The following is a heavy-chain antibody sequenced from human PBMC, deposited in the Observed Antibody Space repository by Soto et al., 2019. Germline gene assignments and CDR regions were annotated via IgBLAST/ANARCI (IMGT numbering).Heavy chain of an antibody. Sequence: SETLSLTCAVSGGSISSSNWWSWVRQPPGKGLEWIGEIYHSGSTNYNPSLKSRVTISVDTSKNQFSLKLSSVTDADTAVYYCARGRRSFWSGYRAYFDYWGQGTLVTVSS. CDR3: ARGRRSFWSGYRAYFDY. CDR2: IYHSGST. V-gene: IGHV4-4*02. D-gene: IGHD3-3*01. CDR1: GGSISSSNW. J-gene: IGHJ4*02.